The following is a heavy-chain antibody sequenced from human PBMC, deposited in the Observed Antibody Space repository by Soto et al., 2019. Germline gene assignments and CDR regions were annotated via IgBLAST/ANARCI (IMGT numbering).Heavy chain of an antibody. CDR3: ARRVITMVRGGTKTGFDY. Sequence: SETLSLTCTVSGDSISSYSRSWIRQPPGKGLEWIGNIHYNGNTKYSPSLKSRVTISVDTSKNQFSLKLSSVTAADTAVYYCARRVITMVRGGTKTGFDYWGQGTLVTVSS. J-gene: IGHJ4*02. V-gene: IGHV4-59*08. CDR1: GDSISSYS. CDR2: IHYNGNT. D-gene: IGHD3-10*01.